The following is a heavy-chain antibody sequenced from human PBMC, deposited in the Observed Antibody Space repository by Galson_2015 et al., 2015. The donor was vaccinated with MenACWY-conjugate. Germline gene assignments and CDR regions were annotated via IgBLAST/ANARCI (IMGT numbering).Heavy chain of an antibody. J-gene: IGHJ6*02. Sequence: PLRLSCAASGFTFRDYDMTWIRQAPGKGLKWVSYISSSGSTIYYADSVKGRFTISRHNAKNTLYLQMNSLRAKDAAVYYCARGFDSSGAVCYSCDYYGMDVWGQGTTVTVSS. CDR1: GFTFRDYD. D-gene: IGHD6-19*01. V-gene: IGHV3-11*01. CDR3: ARGFDSSGAVCYSCDYYGMDV. CDR2: ISSSGSTI.